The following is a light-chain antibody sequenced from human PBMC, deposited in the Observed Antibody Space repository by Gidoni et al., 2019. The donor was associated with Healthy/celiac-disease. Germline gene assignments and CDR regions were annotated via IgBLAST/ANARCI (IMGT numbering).Light chain of an antibody. CDR3: QQYDNPSIT. CDR1: QDISNY. Sequence: IQMTQSPSSLSASVGDRVTITCQASQDISNYLNWYQQKPGKAPKLLIYDASNLETGVPSRFSGSGSGTDFTFTISSLQPEDIATYYCQQYDNPSITFXXXTRLEIK. J-gene: IGKJ5*01. CDR2: DAS. V-gene: IGKV1-33*01.